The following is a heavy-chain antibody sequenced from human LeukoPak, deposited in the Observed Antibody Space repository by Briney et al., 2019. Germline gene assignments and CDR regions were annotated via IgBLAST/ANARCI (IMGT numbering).Heavy chain of an antibody. Sequence: GGSLRLSCAASGFTFSSYGMHWVRQAPGKGLEWVAVISYDGSNKYYADSVKGRFTISRDNAKNTLYLQMNSLRAEDTAVYYCARACSTSDIDYWGQGTLVTVSS. J-gene: IGHJ4*02. CDR1: GFTFSSYG. D-gene: IGHD2-2*01. V-gene: IGHV3-30*03. CDR3: ARACSTSDIDY. CDR2: ISYDGSNK.